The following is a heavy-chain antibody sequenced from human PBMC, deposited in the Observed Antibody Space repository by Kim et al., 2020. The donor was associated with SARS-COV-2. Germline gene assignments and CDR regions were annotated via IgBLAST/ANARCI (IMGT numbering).Heavy chain of an antibody. V-gene: IGHV3-74*01. Sequence: AASRKSQFPNTKDNAKNTLYLQMNSLRAEDTAVYYCARPYSGSWFTFDIWGQGTMVTVSS. CDR3: ARPYSGSWFTFDI. J-gene: IGHJ3*02. D-gene: IGHD1-26*01.